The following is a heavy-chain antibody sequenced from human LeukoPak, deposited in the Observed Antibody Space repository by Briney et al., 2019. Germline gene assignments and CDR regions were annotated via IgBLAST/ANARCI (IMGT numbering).Heavy chain of an antibody. CDR1: GGSISSGDYY. CDR3: ARATKGVFPFDY. J-gene: IGHJ4*02. V-gene: IGHV4-30-4*08. D-gene: IGHD2-21*01. CDR2: IYYSGST. Sequence: SETLSLTCTVSGGSISSGDYYWSWIRQPPGKGLGWIGYIYYSGSTYYNPSLKSRVTISVDTSKNQFSLKLSSVTAADTAVYYCARATKGVFPFDYWGQGTLVTVSS.